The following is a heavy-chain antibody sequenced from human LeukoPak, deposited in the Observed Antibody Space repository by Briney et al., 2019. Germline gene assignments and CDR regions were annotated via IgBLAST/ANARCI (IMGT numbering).Heavy chain of an antibody. CDR2: ISYDGSNK. J-gene: IGHJ4*02. Sequence: GGSLRLSCAASGFTFSSCAMHWVRQAPGKGLEWVAVISYDGSNKYYADSVKGRFTISRDNSKNTLYLQMNSLRAEDTAVYYCASYGDAPFDYWGQGTLVTVSS. V-gene: IGHV3-30*04. CDR1: GFTFSSCA. D-gene: IGHD4-17*01. CDR3: ASYGDAPFDY.